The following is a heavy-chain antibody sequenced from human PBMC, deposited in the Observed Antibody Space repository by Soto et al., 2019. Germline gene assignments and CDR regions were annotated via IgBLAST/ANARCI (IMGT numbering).Heavy chain of an antibody. CDR2: ISYDGSNK. CDR1: GFTFSSYA. CDR3: ARDQWESEYYFDY. V-gene: IGHV3-30-3*01. D-gene: IGHD1-26*01. J-gene: IGHJ4*02. Sequence: GESLKISCAASGFTFSSYAMHWVRQAPGKGLEWVAVISYDGSNKYYADSVKGRFTISRDNSKNTLYLQMNSLRAEDTAVYYCARDQWESEYYFDYWGQGTLVTVSS.